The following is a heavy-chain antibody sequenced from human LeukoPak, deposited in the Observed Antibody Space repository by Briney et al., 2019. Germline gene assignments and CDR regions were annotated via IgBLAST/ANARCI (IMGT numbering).Heavy chain of an antibody. CDR1: GCTFSSYA. V-gene: IGHV1-69*04. J-gene: IGHJ6*02. CDR2: IIPILGIA. CDR3: ARGPEIYCGSGSFDYYGMDV. D-gene: IGHD3-10*01. Sequence: GASVKVSFKSSGCTFSSYAISWVRPPPGQGLEWMGRIIPILGIANYAQKFQGRVTITADKSTSTAYMELSSLRSEDTAVYYCARGPEIYCGSGSFDYYGMDVWGQGTTVTVSS.